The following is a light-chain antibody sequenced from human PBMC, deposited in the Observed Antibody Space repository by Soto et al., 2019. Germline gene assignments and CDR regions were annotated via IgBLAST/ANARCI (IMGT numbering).Light chain of an antibody. J-gene: IGKJ2*01. V-gene: IGKV3-20*01. CDR2: GAS. Sequence: EIVLTQSPGTLSLSPGERATLSCRASQSVASNYLAWYQQKPGQAPRVLIYGASSRASGIPDRFSGSGSGTHFNLTISRLEPEDFAVYYCQQYGLSHTFGQGTKLEIK. CDR1: QSVASNY. CDR3: QQYGLSHT.